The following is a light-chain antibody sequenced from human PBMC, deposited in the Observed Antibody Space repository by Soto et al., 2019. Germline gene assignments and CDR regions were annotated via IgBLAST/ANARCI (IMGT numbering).Light chain of an antibody. CDR1: QSIGDY. CDR3: QQRSAWPLT. CDR2: DGS. V-gene: IGKV3-11*01. Sequence: IVLTQSPATLSLSPGEGATLSCRASQSIGDYVAWFQQKPGQAPRLLIYDGSNRAVGIPARFSGSASGTDSTLTISSREPEDFAVYYCQQRSAWPLTFGGGTRVEI. J-gene: IGKJ4*01.